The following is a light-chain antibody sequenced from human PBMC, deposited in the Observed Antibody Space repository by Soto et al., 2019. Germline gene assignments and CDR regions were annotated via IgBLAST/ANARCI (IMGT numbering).Light chain of an antibody. V-gene: IGLV2-14*01. CDR2: KVS. CDR1: SSDVGGYNY. Sequence: QSALTQPASVSGSPGQSITISCTGTSSDVGGYNYVSWYQQHPGKAPKLMIYKVSNRPSGVSNRVSGSKSGNTASLTISGLQAEDEADYYCSSSTSSSTLAFGGGTKVTVL. CDR3: SSSTSSSTLA. J-gene: IGLJ3*02.